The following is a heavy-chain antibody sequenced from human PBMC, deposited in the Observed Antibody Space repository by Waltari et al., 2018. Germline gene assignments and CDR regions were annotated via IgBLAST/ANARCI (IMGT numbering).Heavy chain of an antibody. Sequence: QVQLQQWGAGLLKPSDTLSLPCGVSTEFFSGYPWIWIRQPPGKGLEWIGEVSDIGGTTYNPSLKSRVTISVDASEKKFSLKLSSVTAADTAVYYCARAFDSGYDSYYFDSWGQGTLVTVSS. J-gene: IGHJ4*02. CDR3: ARAFDSGYDSYYFDS. CDR1: TEFFSGYP. D-gene: IGHD5-12*01. CDR2: VSDIGGT. V-gene: IGHV4-34*01.